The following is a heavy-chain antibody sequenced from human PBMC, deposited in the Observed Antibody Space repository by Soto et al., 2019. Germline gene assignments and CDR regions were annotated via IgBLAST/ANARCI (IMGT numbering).Heavy chain of an antibody. CDR1: GFTFSGYW. CDR3: VKDGGYCSSSTCYAPRNHYFDS. CDR2: IKFDGSEK. Sequence: PGGSLRLSCEASGFTFSGYWMSWVRQAPGKGPEWVANIKFDGSEKQYVDSVRGRFTISRDNSRSSLSLQMNSLRAGDTAVYYCVKDGGYCSSSTCYAPRNHYFDSWGQGTLVTVSS. V-gene: IGHV3-7*03. J-gene: IGHJ4*02. D-gene: IGHD2-2*01.